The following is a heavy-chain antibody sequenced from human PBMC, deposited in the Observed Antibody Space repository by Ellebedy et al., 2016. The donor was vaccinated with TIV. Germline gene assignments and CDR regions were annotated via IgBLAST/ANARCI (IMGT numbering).Heavy chain of an antibody. D-gene: IGHD6-6*01. J-gene: IGHJ6*02. Sequence: GESLKISCAASRVTFRSYGMHWVRQAPGKGLEWVAVIWYDGSNKYYGDSVKGRFTISRDNSKNTLSLQMNSLRAEDTAVYYCARRIAARPDYYYAMDVWGQGTTVTVAS. V-gene: IGHV3-33*08. CDR3: ARRIAARPDYYYAMDV. CDR2: IWYDGSNK. CDR1: RVTFRSYG.